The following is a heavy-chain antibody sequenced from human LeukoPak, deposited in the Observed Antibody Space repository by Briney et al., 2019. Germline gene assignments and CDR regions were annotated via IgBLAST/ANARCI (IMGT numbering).Heavy chain of an antibody. Sequence: GGSLRLSCAASGFTFSSYSMNWVRQAPGKGLEWVSSISSSSYIYYADSVKGRFTISRDNAKNSLYLQMNSLRAEDTAVYYCARAAVTTMNAFDIWGQGTMVTVSS. D-gene: IGHD4-17*01. V-gene: IGHV3-21*01. J-gene: IGHJ3*02. CDR1: GFTFSSYS. CDR3: ARAAVTTMNAFDI. CDR2: ISSSSYI.